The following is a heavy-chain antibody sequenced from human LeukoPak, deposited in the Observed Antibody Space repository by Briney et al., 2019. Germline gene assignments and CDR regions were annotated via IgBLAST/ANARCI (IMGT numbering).Heavy chain of an antibody. CDR2: INHSGST. CDR3: GRYSSGWFSIDY. Sequence: SETLSLTCAVYGGSFSGYYWSWIRQPPGKGLEWIGEINHSGSTNYNPSLKSRVTISVDTSKNQFSLKLTSVTAADTAVYYCGRYSSGWFSIDYWGQGTLVTVSS. CDR1: GGSFSGYY. V-gene: IGHV4-34*01. J-gene: IGHJ4*02. D-gene: IGHD6-19*01.